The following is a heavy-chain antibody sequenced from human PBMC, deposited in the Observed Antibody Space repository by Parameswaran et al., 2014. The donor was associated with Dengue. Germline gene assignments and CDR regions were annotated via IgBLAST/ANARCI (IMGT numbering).Heavy chain of an antibody. CDR3: ARGLGGDILTGLSGVTFDI. V-gene: IGHV1-69*01. D-gene: IGHD3-9*01. J-gene: IGHJ3*02. CDR2: IIPIFGTA. Sequence: SWVRQAPGQGLEWMGGIIPIFGTANYAQKFQGRVTITADESTSTAYMELSSLRSEDTAVYYCARGLGGDILTGLSGVTFDIWGQGTMVTVSS.